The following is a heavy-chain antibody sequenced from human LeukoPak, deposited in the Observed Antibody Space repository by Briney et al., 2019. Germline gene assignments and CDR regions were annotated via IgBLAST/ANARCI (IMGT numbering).Heavy chain of an antibody. CDR3: ARERRQLGALDI. J-gene: IGHJ3*02. Sequence: QTLSLTCALSGDSPSSNRAAWDWARQSPLRGLEWLGWTYYRSKWRNDYAVSVKSPITINPSTSKNQFSLQLNSVTPEDAAVYYCARERRQLGALDIRGPGTMVTVSS. CDR2: TYYRSKWRN. CDR1: GDSPSSNRAA. D-gene: IGHD5-24*01. V-gene: IGHV6-1*01.